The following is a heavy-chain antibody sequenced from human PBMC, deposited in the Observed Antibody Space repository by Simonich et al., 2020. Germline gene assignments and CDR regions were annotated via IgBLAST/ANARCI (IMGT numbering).Heavy chain of an antibody. CDR3: ARDFRLQLVEIGTYYYYGMDV. CDR2: ISSSGSTI. Sequence: EVQLVESGGGLVQPGGSLRLSCAASGFTFSSYEMNWVRQDPGKGLEWVSYISSSGSTIYYADSVKGRFTISRDNANNSLYLQMNSLRAEDTAVYYCARDFRLQLVEIGTYYYYGMDVWGQGTTVTVSS. CDR1: GFTFSSYE. J-gene: IGHJ6*02. D-gene: IGHD6-6*01. V-gene: IGHV3-48*03.